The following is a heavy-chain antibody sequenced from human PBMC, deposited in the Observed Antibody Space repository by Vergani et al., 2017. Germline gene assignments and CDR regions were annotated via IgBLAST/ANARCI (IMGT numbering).Heavy chain of an antibody. J-gene: IGHJ5*02. CDR1: GGTFSSYA. V-gene: IGHV1-69*17. CDR3: ARQTQWLVTKQPPGWFDP. D-gene: IGHD6-19*01. Sequence: QVQLVQSGAEVKKPGSSVKVSCKASGGTFSSYAISWVRQAPGQGLEWMGGIIPIFGIANYAQKFQGIVTITADKSTSTAYMELSSLRSEDTAVYYCARQTQWLVTKQPPGWFDPWGQGTLVTVSS. CDR2: IIPIFGIA.